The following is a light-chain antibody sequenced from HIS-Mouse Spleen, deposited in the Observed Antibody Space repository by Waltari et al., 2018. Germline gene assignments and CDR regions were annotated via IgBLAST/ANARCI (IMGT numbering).Light chain of an antibody. Sequence: SYELTQPPSVSVSPGQTARITCPGDALPQTSAYLYQQKSGQAPVLVIYEDSKRPSGIPERFSGSSSGTMATLTISGAQVEDEADYYCYSTDSSGNHRVFGGGTKLTVL. CDR2: EDS. J-gene: IGLJ2*01. CDR3: YSTDSSGNHRV. CDR1: ALPQTS. V-gene: IGLV3-10*01.